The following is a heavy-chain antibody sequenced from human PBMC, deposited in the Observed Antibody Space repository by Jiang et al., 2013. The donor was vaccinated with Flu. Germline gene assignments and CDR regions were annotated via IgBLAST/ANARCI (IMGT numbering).Heavy chain of an antibody. Sequence: SQTLSLTCAISGDSVSSNSAAWNWIRQSPSRGLEWLGRTYYRSKWYNDYAVSVKSRITINPDTSKNQFSLQLNSVTPEDTAVYYCARALTRNSPYYYDSSGYWTNWFDPWGQGTLVTVSS. J-gene: IGHJ5*02. CDR1: GDSVSSNSAA. CDR3: ARALTRNSPYYYDSSGYWTNWFDP. CDR2: TYYRSKWYN. V-gene: IGHV6-1*01. D-gene: IGHD3-22*01.